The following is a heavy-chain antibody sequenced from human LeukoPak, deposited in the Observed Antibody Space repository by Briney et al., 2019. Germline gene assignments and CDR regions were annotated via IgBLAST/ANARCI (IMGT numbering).Heavy chain of an antibody. V-gene: IGHV4-39*07. CDR3: ARGGVTDAFDI. Sequence: SETLSLTCTVSGGSISSSSYYWGWIRQPPGKGLGWIGSIYYSGSTYYNPSLKSRVTISVDTSKNQFSLKLSSVTAADTAVYYCARGGVTDAFDIWGQGTMVTVSS. J-gene: IGHJ3*02. D-gene: IGHD3-3*01. CDR2: IYYSGST. CDR1: GGSISSSSYY.